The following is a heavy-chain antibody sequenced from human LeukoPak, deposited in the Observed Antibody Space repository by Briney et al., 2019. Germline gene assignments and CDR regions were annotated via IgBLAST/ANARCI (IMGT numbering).Heavy chain of an antibody. D-gene: IGHD1-26*01. Sequence: TLRLSCAASGFTCVDYAMHCVWQAPGKNLKWVSGISYNSGTIVYAHSVKGRFNISRVNGRNSLYLQMNSVIAEDTAVYYCARDPYSGAYGDTYYYFMDVWGKGTTVTISS. J-gene: IGHJ6*03. CDR1: GFTCVDYA. CDR3: ARDPYSGAYGDTYYYFMDV. CDR2: ISYNSGTI. V-gene: IGHV3-9*01.